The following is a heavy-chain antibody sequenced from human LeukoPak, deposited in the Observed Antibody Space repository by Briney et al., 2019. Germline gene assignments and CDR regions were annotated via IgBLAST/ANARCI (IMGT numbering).Heavy chain of an antibody. Sequence: SETLSLTCTVSGGSISSSRDYWGWIRQPPGKGLEWIGSIYYSGSTYYNPSLKSRVTISVDTSKNQFSLKLSSVTAADTAVYYCARGVGNNDYWGQGTLVTVSS. V-gene: IGHV4-39*01. D-gene: IGHD1/OR15-1a*01. CDR2: IYYSGST. CDR1: GGSISSSRDY. J-gene: IGHJ4*02. CDR3: ARGVGNNDY.